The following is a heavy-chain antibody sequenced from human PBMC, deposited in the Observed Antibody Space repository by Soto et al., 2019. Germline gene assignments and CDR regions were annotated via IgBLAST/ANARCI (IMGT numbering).Heavy chain of an antibody. CDR3: ARDKTGDVGFDAFDI. CDR1: GFTFSSYA. Sequence: GESLKISCAASGFTFSSYAMHWVRQAPGKGLEWVAVISYDGSNKYYADSVKGRFTISRDNSKNTLYLQMNSLRAEDTAVYYCARDKTGDVGFDAFDIWGQGTMVTVSS. V-gene: IGHV3-30*04. J-gene: IGHJ3*02. CDR2: ISYDGSNK. D-gene: IGHD7-27*01.